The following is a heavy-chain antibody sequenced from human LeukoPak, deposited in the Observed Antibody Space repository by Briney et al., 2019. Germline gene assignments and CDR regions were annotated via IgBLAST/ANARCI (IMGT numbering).Heavy chain of an antibody. Sequence: GASVKVSCKASGYTFTSYDINWVRQATGQGLEWMGWMNPNSGNTGYAQKFQGRVTMTRNTSISTAYMELSSLRSEDTAVYYCARDRRGYSAYDGEGFDYWGQGTLVTVSS. CDR3: ARDRRGYSAYDGEGFDY. V-gene: IGHV1-8*01. CDR2: MNPNSGNT. J-gene: IGHJ4*02. D-gene: IGHD5-12*01. CDR1: GYTFTSYD.